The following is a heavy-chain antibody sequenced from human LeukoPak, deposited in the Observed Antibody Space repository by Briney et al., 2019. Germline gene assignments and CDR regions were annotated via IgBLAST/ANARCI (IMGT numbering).Heavy chain of an antibody. CDR1: GFTFSKYR. CDR2: ISSSSSYI. J-gene: IGHJ4*02. V-gene: IGHV3-21*01. D-gene: IGHD4-17*01. Sequence: PGGSLRLSCAASGFTFSKYRINWVRQAPGKGLEWVSSISSSSSYIYYADSVKGRFTISRDNSKNTLYLQMNSLRAEDTAVYYCASLTLRANYWGQGTLVTVSS. CDR3: ASLTLRANY.